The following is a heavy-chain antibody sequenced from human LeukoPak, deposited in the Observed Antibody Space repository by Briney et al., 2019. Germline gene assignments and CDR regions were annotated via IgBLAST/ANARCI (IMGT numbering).Heavy chain of an antibody. CDR2: IKPDGSVQ. J-gene: IGHJ4*02. CDR1: GFIFSGFW. CDR3: ATSYDSSGCD. D-gene: IGHD3-22*01. Sequence: AGGSLRLSCTASGFIFSGFWMAWVRQAPGKGLEWVANIKPDGSVQFYGDSVKGRFTISRDNAKKSLYLQMNNLRAEDTALYYCATSYDSSGCDWGQGTLVTVSS. V-gene: IGHV3-7*01.